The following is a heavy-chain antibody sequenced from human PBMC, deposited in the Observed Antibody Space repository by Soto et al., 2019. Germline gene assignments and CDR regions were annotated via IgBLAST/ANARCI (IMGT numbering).Heavy chain of an antibody. V-gene: IGHV3-30-3*01. Sequence: QVQLVESGGGVVQTGRSLRLSCAASGFTFSSYAMHWVRQAPGKGLEWVAVISYDGSNNYYTDSVKGRFTISRDNSKNTLYLQMNSLRAEDTAVYYCARPLWRDDYNWGYFDLWGRGTLVTVSS. CDR1: GFTFSSYA. J-gene: IGHJ2*01. D-gene: IGHD4-4*01. CDR3: ARPLWRDDYNWGYFDL. CDR2: ISYDGSNN.